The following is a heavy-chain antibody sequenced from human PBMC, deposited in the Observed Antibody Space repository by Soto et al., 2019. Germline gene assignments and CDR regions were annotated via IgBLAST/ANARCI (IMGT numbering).Heavy chain of an antibody. D-gene: IGHD6-19*01. CDR2: ISAYNGNT. Sequence: QVQLVQSGAEVKKPGASVKVSCKASGYTFTSYGISWVRQAPGQGLEWMGWISAYNGNTNYAQKLQGRVTMTTDTSTSTADMELRSLRSDDTAVYYCAGAQLEQWLGTPEGYWGQGTLVTVSS. J-gene: IGHJ4*02. CDR3: AGAQLEQWLGTPEGY. V-gene: IGHV1-18*01. CDR1: GYTFTSYG.